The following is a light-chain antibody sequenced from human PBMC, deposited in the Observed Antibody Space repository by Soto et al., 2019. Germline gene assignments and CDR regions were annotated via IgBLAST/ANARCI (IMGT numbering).Light chain of an antibody. V-gene: IGKV2-28*01. CDR3: MQALQTPLT. CDR2: LGS. CDR1: QSLLHSNGYNY. Sequence: DIVMTQSALSLPVNPGEPASISCRSSQSLLHSNGYNYLDWYLQKPGQSPQLLIYLGSNRASGVPDRFSGSGSGTDFTLKISRVEAEDVGVYYCMQALQTPLTFGGGTQVEIK. J-gene: IGKJ4*01.